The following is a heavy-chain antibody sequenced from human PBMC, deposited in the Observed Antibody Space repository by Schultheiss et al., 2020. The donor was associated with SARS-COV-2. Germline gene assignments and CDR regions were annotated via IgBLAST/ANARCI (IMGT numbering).Heavy chain of an antibody. Sequence: GGSLRLSCAASGFTFSSYSMNWVRQAPGKGLEWLAYFGTTPTFIYYADSVKGRFTISRDNANNTLYLQMNSLRPEDTAVYYCARDLGYNYRGGYFDYWGQGTLVTVSS. CDR1: GFTFSSYS. V-gene: IGHV3-21*05. J-gene: IGHJ4*02. CDR3: ARDLGYNYRGGYFDY. CDR2: FGTTPTFI. D-gene: IGHD1-1*01.